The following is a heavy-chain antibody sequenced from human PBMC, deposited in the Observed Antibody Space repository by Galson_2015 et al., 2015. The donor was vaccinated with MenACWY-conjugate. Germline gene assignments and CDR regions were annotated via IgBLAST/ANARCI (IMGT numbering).Heavy chain of an antibody. Sequence: SETLSLTCSVSGGTIYSSYWSWIRQPPGKGLEWIGYIYYTGSTNYNPSLKSRVTTSIDTSNNQFSLRLSSVTAADTAVYYCARQFYGGNYLFDYWGQGILVTVSS. CDR3: ARQFYGGNYLFDY. CDR2: IYYTGST. J-gene: IGHJ4*02. CDR1: GGTIYSSY. D-gene: IGHD4-23*01. V-gene: IGHV4-59*08.